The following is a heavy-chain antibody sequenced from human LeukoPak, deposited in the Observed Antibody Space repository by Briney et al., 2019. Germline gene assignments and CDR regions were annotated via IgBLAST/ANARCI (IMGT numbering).Heavy chain of an antibody. J-gene: IGHJ3*02. V-gene: IGHV3-43*01. CDR2: ISWDGGST. Sequence: PGGSLRLSCAASGFTFDDYTMHWVRQASGKGLEGVSLISWDGGSTYYADSVKGRFTISRDNSKNSLYLQMNSLRTEDTALYYCAKDILRTGVDAFDIWGQGTMVTVSS. D-gene: IGHD2-15*01. CDR3: AKDILRTGVDAFDI. CDR1: GFTFDDYT.